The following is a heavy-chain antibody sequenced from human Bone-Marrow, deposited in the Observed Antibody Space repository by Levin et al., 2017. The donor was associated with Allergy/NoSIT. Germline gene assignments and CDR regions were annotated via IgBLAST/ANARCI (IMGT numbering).Heavy chain of an antibody. D-gene: IGHD2-21*02. Sequence: SETLSLTCTVSGGSISSAGYHWTWIRQYPGKGLEWIGYISYRGSTYFNPSLNSRLTMSIDTSEQHFSLTLTSVSAADTAIYYCARRDGYSFDYWGQGALVTVSS. J-gene: IGHJ4*02. CDR3: ARRDGYSFDY. CDR1: GGSISSAGYH. CDR2: ISYRGST. V-gene: IGHV4-31*03.